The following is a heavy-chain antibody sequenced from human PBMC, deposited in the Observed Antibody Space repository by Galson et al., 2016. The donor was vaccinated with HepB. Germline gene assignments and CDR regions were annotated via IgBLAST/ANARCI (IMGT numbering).Heavy chain of an antibody. Sequence: SETLSLTCTASGGTISSYFWSWLRQPPGKGLEWIGYIYFRGTTNYNPSLRSRVTISVDTSKDQFSLSLTSVTAADTAVYYCARGADFADSGWFDPWGQGTLVTVSS. D-gene: IGHD4-17*01. CDR3: ARGADFADSGWFDP. CDR1: GGTISSYF. CDR2: IYFRGTT. J-gene: IGHJ5*02. V-gene: IGHV4-59*01.